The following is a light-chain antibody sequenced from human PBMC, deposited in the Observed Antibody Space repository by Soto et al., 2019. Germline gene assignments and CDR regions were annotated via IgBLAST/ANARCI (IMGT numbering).Light chain of an antibody. CDR3: QSYDSSLSVHAV. CDR1: SSNIGAGYD. Sequence: QSVLTQPPSVSGAPGQRVTISCTGSSSNIGAGYDVHWYQKLPGTAPKLLMYGNNNRPSGVPDRFSGSKSGTSASLAITGLQAEDEADYYCQSYDSSLSVHAVFGGGTKVTVL. J-gene: IGLJ2*01. V-gene: IGLV1-40*01. CDR2: GNN.